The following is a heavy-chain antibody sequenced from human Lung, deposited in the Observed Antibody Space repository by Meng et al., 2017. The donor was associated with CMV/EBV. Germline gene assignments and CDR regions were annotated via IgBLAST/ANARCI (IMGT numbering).Heavy chain of an antibody. V-gene: IGHV3-23*01. J-gene: IGHJ6*02. CDR3: AKDGGYCSSTSCYLIPTYYYYYGMDV. Sequence: LTXXASGFTFSSYAMSWVRQAPGKGLEWVSAISGSGGSTYYADSVKGRFTISRDNSKNTLYLQMNSLRAEDTAVYYCAKDGGYCSSTSCYLIPTYYYYYGMDVWGQGTTVTVSS. CDR1: GFTFSSYA. CDR2: ISGSGGST. D-gene: IGHD2-2*01.